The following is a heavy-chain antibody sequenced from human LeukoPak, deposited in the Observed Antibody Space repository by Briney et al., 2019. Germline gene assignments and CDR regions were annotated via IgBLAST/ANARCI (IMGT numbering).Heavy chain of an antibody. CDR2: ISYDGSNK. V-gene: IGHV3-30*03. CDR3: ARESKLVGASPGAFDI. Sequence: GGSLRLSCAASGFTFSSYGMHWVRQAPGKGLEWVAVISYDGSNKYYADSVKGRFTISRDNSKNTLYLQMNSLRAEDTAVYYCARESKLVGASPGAFDIWGQGTMVTVSS. D-gene: IGHD1-26*01. J-gene: IGHJ3*02. CDR1: GFTFSSYG.